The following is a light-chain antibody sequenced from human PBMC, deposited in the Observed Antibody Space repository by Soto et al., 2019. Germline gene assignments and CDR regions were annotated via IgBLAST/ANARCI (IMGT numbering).Light chain of an antibody. V-gene: IGKV3-15*01. Sequence: EVVLTQSPATLSMSPGDSATLSCRASQSVSSNFAWYHQKPGQAPRLLIYGASTRATGIPARFSGSGSGTDFTITISSLQSEDFAVYYCQQYNDWPITFGQGTRLEIK. CDR3: QQYNDWPIT. CDR1: QSVSSN. J-gene: IGKJ5*01. CDR2: GAS.